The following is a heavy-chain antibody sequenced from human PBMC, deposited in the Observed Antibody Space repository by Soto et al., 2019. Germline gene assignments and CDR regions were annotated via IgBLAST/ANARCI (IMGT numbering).Heavy chain of an antibody. D-gene: IGHD6-13*01. Sequence: GGCLRLSCAASGFTFSSYGMTWVRQAPGKGLEWLSTIRGSGGGTTYADSVQGRFTISRDNSKNTLYLQMKSLRADDTAVYYCAKGEAAAASSDFDYWGQGTLVTVSS. J-gene: IGHJ4*02. CDR1: GFTFSSYG. V-gene: IGHV3-23*01. CDR3: AKGEAAAASSDFDY. CDR2: IRGSGGGT.